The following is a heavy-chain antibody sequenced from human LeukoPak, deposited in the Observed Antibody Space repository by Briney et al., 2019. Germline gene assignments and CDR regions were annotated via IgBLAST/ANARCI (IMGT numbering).Heavy chain of an antibody. V-gene: IGHV1-18*01. Sequence: ASVKVSCKASGYTFTSYGISWVRQAPGQGLEWMGWISAYNGNTNYAQKLQGRDTMTTDTSTSTAYMELRSLRSDDTAVYYCARYYGDYPGYYGMDVWGQGTTVTVSS. CDR2: ISAYNGNT. J-gene: IGHJ6*02. D-gene: IGHD4-17*01. CDR3: ARYYGDYPGYYGMDV. CDR1: GYTFTSYG.